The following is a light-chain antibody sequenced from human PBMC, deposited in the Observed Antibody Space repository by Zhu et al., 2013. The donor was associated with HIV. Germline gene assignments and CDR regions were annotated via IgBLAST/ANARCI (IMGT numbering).Light chain of an antibody. J-gene: IGLJ3*02. CDR1: SGSIASNY. CDR2: EDN. CDR3: QSYDSSNPV. V-gene: IGLV6-57*02. Sequence: NFMLTQPHSVSESPGKTVTISCTGSSGSIASNYVQWYQQRPGSAPTTVIYEDNQRPSGVPDRFSGSIDSSSNSASLTISGLKTEDEADYYCQSYDSSNPVFGGGTKLTVL.